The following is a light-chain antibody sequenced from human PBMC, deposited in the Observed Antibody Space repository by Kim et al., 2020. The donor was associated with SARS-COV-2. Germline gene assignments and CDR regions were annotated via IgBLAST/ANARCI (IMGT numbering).Light chain of an antibody. CDR2: DAS. Sequence: SLSPGERATFSCRASQSVSSYLAWYQQKPGQAPRLLIYDASNRATGIPARFSGSGSGTDFTLTISSLEPEDFAVYYCQQRSNWPTFGPGTKVDIK. CDR3: QQRSNWPT. V-gene: IGKV3-11*01. CDR1: QSVSSY. J-gene: IGKJ3*01.